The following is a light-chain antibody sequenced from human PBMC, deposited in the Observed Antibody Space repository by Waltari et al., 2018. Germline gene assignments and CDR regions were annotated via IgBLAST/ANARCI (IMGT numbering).Light chain of an antibody. CDR2: GVT. J-gene: IGLJ3*02. Sequence: QSALTQPASVSGSPGQSITISCTGSSSDIDFHDYVSWYQHPPGKAPKLMIYGVTNRPSGISNRFSGSKSDNTASLTISGLQADDEADYYCSSFTGTIWVFGGGTKLTVL. CDR3: SSFTGTIWV. CDR1: SSDIDFHDY. V-gene: IGLV2-14*01.